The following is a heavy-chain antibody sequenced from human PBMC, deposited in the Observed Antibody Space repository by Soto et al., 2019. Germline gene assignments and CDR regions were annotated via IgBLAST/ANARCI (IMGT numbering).Heavy chain of an antibody. CDR2: IYYSGST. J-gene: IGHJ6*02. CDR1: GGSISSGVYY. V-gene: IGHV4-31*02. D-gene: IGHD2-15*01. CDR3: ARDTTPVRPDYYYYGMDV. Sequence: PSETRSRTWTVSGGSISSGVYYWSWIRQHPGKVLEWIGYIYYSGSTYYNPSLKSRVTISVDTSKNQFSLKLSSVTAADTAVYYCARDTTPVRPDYYYYGMDVWGQGTTVTVSS.